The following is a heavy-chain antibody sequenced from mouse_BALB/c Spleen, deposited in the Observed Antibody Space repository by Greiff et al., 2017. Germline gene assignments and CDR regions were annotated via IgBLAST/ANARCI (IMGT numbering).Heavy chain of an antibody. Sequence: VQLQQSGAELVRPGALVKLSCKASGFNIKDYYMPWVKQRPEQGLEWIGWIDPENGNTKYDPKFQGKATITADTSSNTAYLQLSSLTSEDTAVYYCARGLYYYGSSDYAMDYWGQGTSVTVSS. CDR1: GFNIKDYY. CDR2: IDPENGNT. V-gene: IGHV14-1*02. J-gene: IGHJ4*01. D-gene: IGHD1-1*01. CDR3: ARGLYYYGSSDYAMDY.